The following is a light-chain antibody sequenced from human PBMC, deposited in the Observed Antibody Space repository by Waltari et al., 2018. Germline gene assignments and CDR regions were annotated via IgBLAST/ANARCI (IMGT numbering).Light chain of an antibody. CDR1: SLRTYY. Sequence: SELTQDPAVSVALGQTVKITCQGDSLRTYYASWYQQRPGQAPLLVIYVKNNRPSWIPGRFSGSSAGSTASLTITGVQAEDEADYYCTSRDSTGNLLFGGGTKLTVL. V-gene: IGLV3-19*01. J-gene: IGLJ2*01. CDR2: VKN. CDR3: TSRDSTGNLL.